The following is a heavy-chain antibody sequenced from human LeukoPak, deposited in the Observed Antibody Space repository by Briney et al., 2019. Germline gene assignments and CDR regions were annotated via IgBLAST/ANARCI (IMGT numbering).Heavy chain of an antibody. CDR3: ARDGMSDYDYFDY. CDR1: GFTFSDYY. J-gene: IGHJ4*02. D-gene: IGHD5-12*01. Sequence: NPGGSLRLSCAASGFTFSDYYMSWIRQAPGKGLEWVSYISSSTSYTNYADSVKGRFTISRDNAKNSLYLHMNSLRAEDTAVYYCARDGMSDYDYFDYWGQGTLVTVS. V-gene: IGHV3-11*05. CDR2: ISSSTSYT.